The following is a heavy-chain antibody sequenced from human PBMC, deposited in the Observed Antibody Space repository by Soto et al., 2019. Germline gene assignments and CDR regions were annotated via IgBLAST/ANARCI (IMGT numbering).Heavy chain of an antibody. CDR2: ISSSSSYI. J-gene: IGHJ4*02. V-gene: IGHV3-21*01. CDR1: GFTFSSYS. D-gene: IGHD6-19*01. CDR3: ARDAAVAGYFDY. Sequence: GGSLRLSCAASGFTFSSYSMNWVRQAPGKGLEWVSSISSSSSYIYYADSVKGRFTISRDNAKNSLYLQMNSLRAEDTAVYYCARDAAVAGYFDYWGQGTLVTVS.